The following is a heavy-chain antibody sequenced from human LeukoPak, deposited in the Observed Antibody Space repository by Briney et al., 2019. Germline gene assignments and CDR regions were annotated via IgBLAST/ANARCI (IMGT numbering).Heavy chain of an antibody. J-gene: IGHJ4*02. V-gene: IGHV1-69*06. CDR2: IIPIFGTA. D-gene: IGHD6-19*01. CDR1: GGTFSSYA. Sequence: GASVKVSCKASGGTFSSYAISWVRQAPGQGLEWMGRIIPIFGTANYAQKFQGRVTITADKSTSTAYMELSSLRSEDTAVYYCARGGQDSSGWYLKSPMGFDYWGQGTLVTVSS. CDR3: ARGGQDSSGWYLKSPMGFDY.